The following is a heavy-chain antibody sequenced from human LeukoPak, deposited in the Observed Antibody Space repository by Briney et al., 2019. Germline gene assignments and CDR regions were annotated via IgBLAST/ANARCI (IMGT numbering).Heavy chain of an antibody. J-gene: IGHJ4*02. CDR2: IYYSGST. CDR3: ASHSSSMVRGVITSFDY. D-gene: IGHD3-10*01. V-gene: IGHV4-39*07. Sequence: SETLSLTCTVSGGSISSSSYYWGWIRQPPGKGLEWIGSIYYSGSTYYNPSLKSRVTISVDTSKNQFSLKLSSVTAADTAVYYCASHSSSMVRGVITSFDYWGQGTLVTVSS. CDR1: GGSISSSSYY.